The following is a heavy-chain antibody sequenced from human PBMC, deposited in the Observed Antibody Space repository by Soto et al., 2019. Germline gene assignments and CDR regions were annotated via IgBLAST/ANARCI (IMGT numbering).Heavy chain of an antibody. V-gene: IGHV4-38-2*01. D-gene: IGHD3-10*01. Sequence: PSETLSLTCAVSGFFISSGNYWGWIRKPPGKGLEWIGSIFHGGNTYYNPSLKSRVTISVDKSKNQFSLKLNSVTAADTAVYYCARARGYDAFDVWGQGTVVTVSS. CDR2: IFHGGNT. CDR1: GFFISSGNY. J-gene: IGHJ3*01. CDR3: ARARGYDAFDV.